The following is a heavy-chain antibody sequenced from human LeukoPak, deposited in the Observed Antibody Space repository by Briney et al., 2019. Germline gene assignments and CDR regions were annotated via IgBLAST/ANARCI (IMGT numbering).Heavy chain of an antibody. CDR2: IYYSGST. J-gene: IGHJ3*02. D-gene: IGHD3-22*01. CDR3: ARDSPYYYDSSGVDAFDI. V-gene: IGHV4-59*01. CDR1: GAAISGYY. Sequence: PSETLSLTCTVSGAAISGYYWSWIRQPPGKGLEWIGYIYYSGSTNYNPSLKSRVTISVDTSKNQFSLKLSSVTAADTAVYYCARDSPYYYDSSGVDAFDIWGQGTMVTVSS.